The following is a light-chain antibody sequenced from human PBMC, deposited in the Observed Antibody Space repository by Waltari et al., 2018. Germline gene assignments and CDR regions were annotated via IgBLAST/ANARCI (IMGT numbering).Light chain of an antibody. Sequence: QSALTQPASVSGSPGQSITISCTGTSSDVGGYNSVSWYQQHPGKAPKLMIYDVSKRPSGVSNRFSGSKSGNTASLTISGLQAEDEADYYCSSYTSSSTSLVFGGGTKLTVL. V-gene: IGLV2-14*01. J-gene: IGLJ3*02. CDR2: DVS. CDR3: SSYTSSSTSLV. CDR1: SSDVGGYNS.